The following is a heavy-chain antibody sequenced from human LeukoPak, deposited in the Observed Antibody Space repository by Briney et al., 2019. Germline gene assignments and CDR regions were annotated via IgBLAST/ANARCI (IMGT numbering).Heavy chain of an antibody. CDR1: GFSFSTYG. D-gene: IGHD2-2*01. CDR2: IRNDGSDK. J-gene: IGHJ6*03. Sequence: RGSLRLSCAASGFSFSTYGMHWVRQAPGKGLEWVAFIRNDGSDKYYAVSVKGRFTISRDNSKNTLYLQMNSLRAEDTALYYCARDRGYCSSTSCYAPYYYMDVWGKGTTVTISS. CDR3: ARDRGYCSSTSCYAPYYYMDV. V-gene: IGHV3-30*02.